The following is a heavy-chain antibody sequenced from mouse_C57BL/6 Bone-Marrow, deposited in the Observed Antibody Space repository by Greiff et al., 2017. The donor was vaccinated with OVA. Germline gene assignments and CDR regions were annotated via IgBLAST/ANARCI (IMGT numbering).Heavy chain of an antibody. CDR3: ARASYDYDVAY. CDR2: ISDGGSYT. Sequence: EVQLQESGGGLVKPGGSLKLSCAASGFTFSSYAMSWVRQTPEKRLEWVATISDGGSYTYYPDNVKGRFTISRDNAKNNLYLQMSHLKSEDTAMYYCARASYDYDVAYWGQGTLVTVSA. V-gene: IGHV5-4*01. J-gene: IGHJ3*01. D-gene: IGHD2-4*01. CDR1: GFTFSSYA.